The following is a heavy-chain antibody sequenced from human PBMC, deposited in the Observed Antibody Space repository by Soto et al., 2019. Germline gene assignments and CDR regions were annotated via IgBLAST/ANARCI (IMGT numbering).Heavy chain of an antibody. V-gene: IGHV1-8*01. Sequence: ASVKVSCKASGYTFTNYEINWVRQATGQGLEWMGWMNPGSGNTGYAHKFQGRVTMTRNISISTSYMELSRLGSDDTAIYYCARMASSGSLNWFDPWGQGTLVTVSS. CDR3: ARMASSGSLNWFDP. CDR2: MNPGSGNT. J-gene: IGHJ5*02. CDR1: GYTFTNYE. D-gene: IGHD3-10*01.